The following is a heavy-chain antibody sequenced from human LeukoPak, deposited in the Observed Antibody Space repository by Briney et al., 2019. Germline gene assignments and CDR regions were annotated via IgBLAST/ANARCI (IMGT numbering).Heavy chain of an antibody. CDR1: GYTFTSYG. CDR3: VRVMNGCSSTSCWSYFDY. CDR2: INPNSGGT. J-gene: IGHJ4*02. D-gene: IGHD2-2*01. Sequence: ASVKVSCKASGYTFTSYGISWVRQAPGQGLEWMGWINPNSGGTNYAQKFQGRVTMTTDTSTSTAYMELRSLRSDDTAVYYCVRVMNGCSSTSCWSYFDYWGQGTLVTVSS. V-gene: IGHV1-18*01.